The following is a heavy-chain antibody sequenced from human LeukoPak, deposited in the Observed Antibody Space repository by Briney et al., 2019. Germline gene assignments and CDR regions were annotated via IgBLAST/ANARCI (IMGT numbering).Heavy chain of an antibody. D-gene: IGHD3-10*01. J-gene: IGHJ6*02. CDR3: ARDSRGYYYGSGSYDKNYYYYYGMDV. Sequence: SETLSLTCTVSGGSISSYYWSWIRQPAGKGLEWIGRIYTSGSTNYNPSLKSRVTMSVDTSKNQFSLKLSSVTAADTAVYYCARDSRGYYYGSGSYDKNYYYYYGMDVWGQGTTVTVSS. CDR2: IYTSGST. V-gene: IGHV4-4*07. CDR1: GGSISSYY.